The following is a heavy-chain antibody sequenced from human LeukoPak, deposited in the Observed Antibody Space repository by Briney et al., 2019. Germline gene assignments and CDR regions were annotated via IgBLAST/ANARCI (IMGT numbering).Heavy chain of an antibody. CDR3: ARVLWFGGIYYFDY. CDR1: GFSFRSYW. CDR2: IKEDGSDK. V-gene: IGHV3-7*04. Sequence: GGSLRLSCTATGFSFRSYWMSWVRQAPGKGLEWVASIKEDGSDKYYVESVKGRFTISRENARNSLYLQMNSLRAEDTAVYYCARVLWFGGIYYFDYWGQGTLVTVSS. D-gene: IGHD3-10*01. J-gene: IGHJ4*02.